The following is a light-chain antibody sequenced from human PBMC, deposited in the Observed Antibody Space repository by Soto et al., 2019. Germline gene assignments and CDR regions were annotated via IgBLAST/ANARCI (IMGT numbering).Light chain of an antibody. J-gene: IGLJ1*01. V-gene: IGLV2-14*01. Sequence: QSALTQPASVSGSPGRSIPFPSIGTRRNVGGYNYVSWYRQHPGEAPKLMIYDVSNRPSGISNRFSGSKSGNTASLTISGLQAEDEADYYCSSYTSNSRWVFGTGTKVTVL. CDR3: SSYTSNSRWV. CDR2: DVS. CDR1: RRNVGGYNY.